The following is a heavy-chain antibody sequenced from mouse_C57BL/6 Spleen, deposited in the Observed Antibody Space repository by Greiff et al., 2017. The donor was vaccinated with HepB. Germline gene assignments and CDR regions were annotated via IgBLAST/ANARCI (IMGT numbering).Heavy chain of an antibody. CDR1: GFSLTSYG. J-gene: IGHJ4*01. CDR2: IWSGGST. CDR3: ARNYYGSNYAMDY. Sequence: VQRVESGPGLVQPSQSLSITCTVSGFSLTSYGVHWVRQSPGKGLEWLGVIWSGGSTDYNAAFISRLSISKDNSKSQVFFKMNSLQADDTAIYYCARNYYGSNYAMDYWGQGTSVTVSS. D-gene: IGHD1-1*01. V-gene: IGHV2-2*01.